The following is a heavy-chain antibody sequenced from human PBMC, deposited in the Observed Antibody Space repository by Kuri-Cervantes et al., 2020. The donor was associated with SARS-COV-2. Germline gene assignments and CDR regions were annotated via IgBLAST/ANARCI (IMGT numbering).Heavy chain of an antibody. CDR2: INHGGGT. CDR1: GGSFSGYY. D-gene: IGHD3-22*01. Sequence: LRLSCAVYGGSFSGYYWSWIRQPPGKGLEWIGGINHGGGTNYNPSLMSRVTISVDTSKNQSSLKLRSVTAADTAVYYCARSTPFRRLVVISQGGAFDIWGQGTMVTVSS. V-gene: IGHV4-34*01. CDR3: ARSTPFRRLVVISQGGAFDI. J-gene: IGHJ3*02.